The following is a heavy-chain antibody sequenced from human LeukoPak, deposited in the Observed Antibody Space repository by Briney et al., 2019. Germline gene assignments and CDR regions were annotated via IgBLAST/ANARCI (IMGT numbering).Heavy chain of an antibody. D-gene: IGHD2-21*01. CDR3: ARGALTYYYDS. CDR2: TSFSGRTT. CDR1: GFIFSDYY. Sequence: GGSLRLSCAASGFIFSDYYMSWFRQVPGKGLEWIAYTSFSGRTTYYADSVEGRFTISRDNAQNSLSLQMNSLRAEDTALYYCARGALTYYYDSWGQGTLVTVST. J-gene: IGHJ4*02. V-gene: IGHV3-11*01.